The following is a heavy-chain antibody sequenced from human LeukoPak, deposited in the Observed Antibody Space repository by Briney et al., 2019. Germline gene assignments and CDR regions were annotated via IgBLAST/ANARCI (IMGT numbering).Heavy chain of an antibody. CDR2: ISDDGRSK. CDR3: AKRPSDYGDYVSYFDY. V-gene: IGHV3-30*18. Sequence: WGSPRLSCAASGFSFISYGMHRVRQAPGKGVGWVGVISDDGRSKDYADSVKGRFTISRDNSKDTLYLQMNSLRAEDTAVYYCAKRPSDYGDYVSYFDYWGQGTLVTVSS. D-gene: IGHD4-17*01. J-gene: IGHJ4*02. CDR1: GFSFISYG.